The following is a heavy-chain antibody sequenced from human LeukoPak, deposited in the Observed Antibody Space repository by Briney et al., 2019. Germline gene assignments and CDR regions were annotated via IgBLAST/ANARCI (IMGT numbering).Heavy chain of an antibody. D-gene: IGHD3-22*01. Sequence: GGSLRLSCAASGFTVSSNYMSWVRQAPGKGLEWVSLIYSGGSTYYADSVKGRFTISRDNSKNTLYLQMNSLRAEDTAVYYCALYYYDSSGLSGDAFDIWGQGTMVTVSS. V-gene: IGHV3-53*01. CDR1: GFTVSSNY. CDR2: IYSGGST. J-gene: IGHJ3*02. CDR3: ALYYYDSSGLSGDAFDI.